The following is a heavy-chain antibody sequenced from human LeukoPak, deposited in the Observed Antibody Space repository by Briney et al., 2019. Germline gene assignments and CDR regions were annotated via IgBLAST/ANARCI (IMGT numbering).Heavy chain of an antibody. CDR2: ISGSGGST. Sequence: GGSLRLSCAASGFSFSSYAMSWVRQAPGKGLEWVSSISGSGGSTYYADSVKGRFTISSDNSKNTLYLQMNSLRAEGTAVYYCAKARVSSYGSGNPYGIDVWGKGTTVTVSS. CDR1: GFSFSSYA. J-gene: IGHJ6*04. V-gene: IGHV3-23*01. CDR3: AKARVSSYGSGNPYGIDV. D-gene: IGHD3-10*01.